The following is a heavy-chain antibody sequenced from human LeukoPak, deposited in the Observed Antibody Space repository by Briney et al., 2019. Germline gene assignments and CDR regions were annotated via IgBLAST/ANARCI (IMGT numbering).Heavy chain of an antibody. CDR1: GYTFTSYD. CDR3: ARGGAGGWFGELLYHY. J-gene: IGHJ4*02. Sequence: ASVKVSCKASGYTFTSYDINWVRQATGQGLEWMGWMNPNSGNTGYAQKFQGRVTMTRNTSISTAYMELSSLRSEDTAVYYCARGGAGGWFGELLYHYWGQGTLVTVSS. D-gene: IGHD3-10*01. V-gene: IGHV1-8*01. CDR2: MNPNSGNT.